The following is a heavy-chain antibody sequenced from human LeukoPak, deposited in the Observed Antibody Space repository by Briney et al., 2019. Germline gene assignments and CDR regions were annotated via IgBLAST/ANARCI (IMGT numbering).Heavy chain of an antibody. CDR2: IYYSGST. CDR1: GGSISSSSYY. D-gene: IGHD6-19*01. CDR3: ARLATWAVAGIYYYGMDV. V-gene: IGHV4-39*01. Sequence: SETLSLTSTVSGGSISSSSYYWGWIRQPPGKGLEWIGSIYYSGSTYYNPSLKSRVTISVDTSKNQFSLKLSSVTAADTAVYYCARLATWAVAGIYYYGMDVWGQGTTVTVSS. J-gene: IGHJ6*02.